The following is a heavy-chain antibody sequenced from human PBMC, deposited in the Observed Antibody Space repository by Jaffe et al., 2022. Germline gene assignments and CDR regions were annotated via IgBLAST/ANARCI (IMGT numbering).Heavy chain of an antibody. V-gene: IGHV3-23*01. CDR1: GFTFSSYA. CDR3: AKGGPSPYCSGGSCYENGGY. D-gene: IGHD2-15*01. Sequence: EVQLLESGGGLVQPGGSLRLSCAASGFTFSSYAMSWVRQAPGKGLEWVSAISGSGGSTYYADSVKGRFTISRDNSKNTLYLQMNSLRAEDTAVYYCAKGGPSPYCSGGSCYENGGYWGQGTLVTVSS. J-gene: IGHJ4*02. CDR2: ISGSGGST.